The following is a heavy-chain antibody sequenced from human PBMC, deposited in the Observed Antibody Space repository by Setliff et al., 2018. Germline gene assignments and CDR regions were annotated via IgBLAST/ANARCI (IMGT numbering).Heavy chain of an antibody. J-gene: IGHJ4*02. Sequence: SETLSLTCTVYGGSFSNYYWGWIRQSPGKGLEWIGEINDSGTTNYSPSLKSRVTISLDASTNQFSLKLSSVTAADTAVYYCAFDGGGIDYWGQGTLVTVSS. CDR2: INDSGTT. CDR1: GGSFSNYY. CDR3: AFDGGGIDY. V-gene: IGHV4-34*01. D-gene: IGHD3-10*01.